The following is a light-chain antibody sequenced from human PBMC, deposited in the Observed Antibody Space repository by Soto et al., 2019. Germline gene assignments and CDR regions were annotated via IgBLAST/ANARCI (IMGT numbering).Light chain of an antibody. CDR1: SSNIEKYN. J-gene: IGLJ3*02. V-gene: IGLV1-51*01. CDR2: DNN. Sequence: QSVLTQPPSVSAAPGQKVTISCSGSSSNIEKYNVFWYQHLPGTAPKLLIYDNNKRPSGIPDRFSGSKSGTSATLGITGLQTGDEADYYCGTWDNILSAGVFGGGTKLTVL. CDR3: GTWDNILSAGV.